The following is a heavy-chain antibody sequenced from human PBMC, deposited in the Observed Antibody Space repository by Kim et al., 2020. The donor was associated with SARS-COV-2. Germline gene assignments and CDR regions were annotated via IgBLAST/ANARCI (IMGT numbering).Heavy chain of an antibody. J-gene: IGHJ4*02. V-gene: IGHV4-59*01. CDR3: ARFRREMAVAGTPYFDY. Sequence: SETLSLTCTVSGGSISSYYWSWIRQPPGKGLEWIGYIYYSGSTNYNPSLKSRVTISVDTSKNQFSLKLSSVTAADTAVYYCARFRREMAVAGTPYFDYWGQGTLVTVSS. D-gene: IGHD6-19*01. CDR2: IYYSGST. CDR1: GGSISSYY.